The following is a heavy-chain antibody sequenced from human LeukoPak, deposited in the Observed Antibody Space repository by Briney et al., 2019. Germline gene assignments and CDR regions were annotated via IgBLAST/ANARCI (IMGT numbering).Heavy chain of an antibody. J-gene: IGHJ4*02. Sequence: GESLKISCKGSGYSFTSYWIGWVRQMPGKGLEWMGIIYPGDSDTRYSPSFQGQVTISADKSISTAYLQWSSLKASDTAMYYCARLGTMVRGVMTHFDYWGQGTLVTVSS. CDR2: IYPGDSDT. CDR1: GYSFTSYW. D-gene: IGHD3-10*01. CDR3: ARLGTMVRGVMTHFDY. V-gene: IGHV5-51*01.